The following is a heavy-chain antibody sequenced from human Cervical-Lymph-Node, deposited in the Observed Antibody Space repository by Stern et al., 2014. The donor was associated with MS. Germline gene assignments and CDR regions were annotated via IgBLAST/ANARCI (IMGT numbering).Heavy chain of an antibody. CDR1: GVTFSSNA. J-gene: IGHJ3*01. CDR3: ATGPGFLFDAFDV. V-gene: IGHV1-69*01. CDR2: IIPIFGTT. Sequence: VQLLESGAELKKPGSSVKVSCKASGVTFSSNAFIWGRQAPGQGLEWMGGIIPIFGTTSYAQVFQARVTITADGSTSTAFMELSSLRSEDTAVYYCATGPGFLFDAFDVWGQGTMVTVSS. D-gene: IGHD3-10*01.